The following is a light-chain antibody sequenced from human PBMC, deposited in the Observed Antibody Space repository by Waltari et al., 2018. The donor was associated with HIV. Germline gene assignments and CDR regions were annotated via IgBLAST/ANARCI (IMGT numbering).Light chain of an antibody. J-gene: IGLJ3*02. Sequence: QSVLTQPPSVSGAPGQRVTISCTGSSSNIGAGYAVHWYQQPPGIAPNLLSYGNNSRPSGVPDRFSGSKSGTSASLAITGLQAEDEADYYCQSYDSSLRGVFGGGTKLTVL. V-gene: IGLV1-40*01. CDR3: QSYDSSLRGV. CDR1: SSNIGAGYA. CDR2: GNN.